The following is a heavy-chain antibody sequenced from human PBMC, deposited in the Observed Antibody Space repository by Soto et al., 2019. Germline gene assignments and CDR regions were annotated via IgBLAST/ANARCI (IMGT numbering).Heavy chain of an antibody. D-gene: IGHD7-27*01. CDR2: IKEDGSKK. V-gene: IGHV3-7*01. Sequence: EVQLVESGGGLVQPGGSLRLSCAASGFTFRTYWMNWVRQAPGKGLEWVANIKEDGSKKNFVDSVKGRFTISRDNAKNLMYLPMNRLRAEDTAVYYGAGAGDYWTGFDYWGPGTLVSVPS. J-gene: IGHJ4*02. CDR3: AGAGDYWTGFDY. CDR1: GFTFRTYW.